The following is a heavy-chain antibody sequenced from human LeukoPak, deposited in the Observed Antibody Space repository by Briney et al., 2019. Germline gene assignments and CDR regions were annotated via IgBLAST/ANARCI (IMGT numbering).Heavy chain of an antibody. J-gene: IGHJ4*02. Sequence: GGSLRLSCAASGFTFSSYGMHWVRQAPGKGLEWVSFIRYDGSNEYYADSVRGRFTISRDNSKNTLYLQMNSLRAEDTAVYYCARVMGRYCSSTSCYVDYWGQGTLVTVSS. V-gene: IGHV3-30*02. CDR2: IRYDGSNE. D-gene: IGHD2-2*01. CDR3: ARVMGRYCSSTSCYVDY. CDR1: GFTFSSYG.